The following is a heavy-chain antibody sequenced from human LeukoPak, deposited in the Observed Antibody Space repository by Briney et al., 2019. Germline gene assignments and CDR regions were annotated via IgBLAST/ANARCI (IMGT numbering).Heavy chain of an antibody. CDR1: GFTFSSYS. D-gene: IGHD3-16*01. CDR3: ARDLAFTPRVFDI. V-gene: IGHV3-48*04. J-gene: IGHJ3*02. Sequence: LSGGSLRLSCAASGFTFSSYSMNWVRQAPGKGLEWVSYISSSSSTIYYADSVKGRFTISRDNAKNSLYLQMNSLRAEDTAVYYCARDLAFTPRVFDIWGQGTMVTVSS. CDR2: ISSSSSTI.